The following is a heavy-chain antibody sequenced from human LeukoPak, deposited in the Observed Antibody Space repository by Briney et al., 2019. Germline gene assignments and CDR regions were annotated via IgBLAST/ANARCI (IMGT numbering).Heavy chain of an antibody. D-gene: IGHD1-26*01. Sequence: GESLKISCKGSGYSFTSYWIGWVRQMPGKGLECMVIIYPGDSDTRYSPSFQGQVTISADKSISTAYLQWSSLKASDTAMYYCARQRYSGSYYDQNPYFDYWGQGSLVTVSS. CDR3: ARQRYSGSYYDQNPYFDY. CDR1: GYSFTSYW. J-gene: IGHJ4*02. CDR2: IYPGDSDT. V-gene: IGHV5-51*01.